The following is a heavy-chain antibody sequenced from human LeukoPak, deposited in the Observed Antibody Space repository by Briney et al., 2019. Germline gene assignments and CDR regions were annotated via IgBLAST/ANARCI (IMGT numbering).Heavy chain of an antibody. CDR3: ARDSDSSSWYRGTYYYYYGMDV. Sequence: PSETLSLTCAVYGGSFSGYYWSWIRQPPGKGLEWIGEINHSGSTNYNPSLKSRVTISVDTSKNQFSLKLSSVTAADTAVYYCARDSDSSSWYRGTYYYYYGMDVWGQGTTVTVSS. V-gene: IGHV4-34*01. J-gene: IGHJ6*02. CDR2: INHSGST. D-gene: IGHD6-13*01. CDR1: GGSFSGYY.